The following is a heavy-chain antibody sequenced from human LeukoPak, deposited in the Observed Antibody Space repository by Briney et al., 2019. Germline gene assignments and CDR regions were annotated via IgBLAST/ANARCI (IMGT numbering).Heavy chain of an antibody. CDR2: FDPEDGET. J-gene: IGHJ6*02. V-gene: IGHV1-24*01. D-gene: IGHD3-16*02. Sequence: ASVKVSCKVSGYTLTELSMHWVRQAPGKGLEWMGGFDPEDGETIYAQKFQGRVTMTEDTSTDTAYMELSSLRSEDTAVYYCATDRIGRYYYGVDVWGQGTTVTVSS. CDR1: GYTLTELS. CDR3: ATDRIGRYYYGVDV.